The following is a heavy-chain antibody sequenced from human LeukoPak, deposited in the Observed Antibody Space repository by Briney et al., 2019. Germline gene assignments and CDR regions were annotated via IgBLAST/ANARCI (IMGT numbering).Heavy chain of an antibody. CDR2: LTRTGRTT. CDR1: GFTFNTHT. Sequence: GGSLRLSCAASGFTFNTHTMSWVRQAPEKGLEWVSSLTRTGRTTYYADSVKGRFTISRDNLKNTLYLQMNSLRGEDTASYYCAKDRPNFYEASGSYYKMKGDFWGQGTLVTVSS. D-gene: IGHD3-10*01. V-gene: IGHV3-23*01. CDR3: AKDRPNFYEASGSYYKMKGDF. J-gene: IGHJ4*02.